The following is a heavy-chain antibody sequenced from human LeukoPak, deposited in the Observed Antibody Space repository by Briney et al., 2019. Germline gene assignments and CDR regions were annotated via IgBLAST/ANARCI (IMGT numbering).Heavy chain of an antibody. D-gene: IGHD6-13*01. CDR2: INSEGSST. CDR3: ARERQQLVPDAFDI. V-gene: IGHV3-74*01. Sequence: GCLRLSCAPSGFSPISDWTHWVRPAPGGGRGWVSRINSEGSSTSYADSVKGRFTIYRDNAKNTLYLQMNSLRAEDTAVYYCARERQQLVPDAFDIWGQGTMVTVSS. CDR1: GFSPISDW. J-gene: IGHJ3*02.